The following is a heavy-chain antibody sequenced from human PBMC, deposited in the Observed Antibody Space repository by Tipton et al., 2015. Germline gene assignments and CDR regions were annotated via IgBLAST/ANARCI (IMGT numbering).Heavy chain of an antibody. V-gene: IGHV4-39*01. J-gene: IGHJ4*02. CDR2: ISYSGST. D-gene: IGHD3-9*01. CDR1: GGSVTSGSYY. CDR3: ACQDYDSLTRDYQTVDY. Sequence: TLSLTCTVSGGSVTSGSYYWAWIRQPPGKGLEWIGSISYSGSTYYNPSLKSRVTISVDTSKTQFSLKLTSVTAADTAVYYCACQDYDSLTRDYQTVDYWGQGTLVTVSS.